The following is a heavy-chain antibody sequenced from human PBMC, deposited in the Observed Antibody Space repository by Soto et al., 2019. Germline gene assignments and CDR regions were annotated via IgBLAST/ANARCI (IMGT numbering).Heavy chain of an antibody. CDR1: GYTLTELS. V-gene: IGHV1-24*01. Sequence: GASVKVSCKVSGYTLTELSMHWVRQAPGKGLEWMGGFDPEDGETIYAQKFQGRVTMTEDTSTDTAYMELSSLRSEDTAVDYCATALTPYGDYGRVHDFDYWGQGTLVTVSS. D-gene: IGHD4-17*01. CDR2: FDPEDGET. CDR3: ATALTPYGDYGRVHDFDY. J-gene: IGHJ4*02.